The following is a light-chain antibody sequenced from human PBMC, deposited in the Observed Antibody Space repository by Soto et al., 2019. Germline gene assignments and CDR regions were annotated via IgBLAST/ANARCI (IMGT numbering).Light chain of an antibody. Sequence: DIPMTQSPSSLSASVGDRFTITCRASQSISSYLNWYQQKPGKAPKLLIYAASSLQSGVPSRFSGSGSGTDFTLTISSLQPEDFATYYCQQSYSTPRTFGQRTRLEIK. CDR1: QSISSY. CDR2: AAS. CDR3: QQSYSTPRT. J-gene: IGKJ2*01. V-gene: IGKV1-39*01.